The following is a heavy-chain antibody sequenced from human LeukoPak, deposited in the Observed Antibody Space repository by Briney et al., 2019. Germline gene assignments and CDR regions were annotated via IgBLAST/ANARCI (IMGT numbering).Heavy chain of an antibody. CDR2: TGYDGSNK. V-gene: IGHV3-30*02. J-gene: IGHJ4*02. CDR3: AKGQVIDF. CDR1: GFTFINYG. Sequence: PGGSLRLSCAASGFTFINYGMHWVRQAPGKGLEWVAFTGYDGSNKYYADSVKGRFTISRDDSKNTVYLQMNSLRPEDTGVYYCAKGQVIDFWGQGTLVAVSS.